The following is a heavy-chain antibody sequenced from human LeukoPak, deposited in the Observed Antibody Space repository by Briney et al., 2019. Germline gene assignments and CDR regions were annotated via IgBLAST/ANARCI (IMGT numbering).Heavy chain of an antibody. CDR3: ARSNYDFWSGYRIYYFDY. Sequence: SVKVSCKASGGTFSSYAISWVRQAPGQGLEWMGRIIPIFGTANYAQKFQGRVTITTNESTSTAYMELSSLRSEDTAVYYCARSNYDFWSGYRIYYFDYWGQGTLVTVSS. D-gene: IGHD3-3*01. CDR1: GGTFSSYA. CDR2: IIPIFGTA. V-gene: IGHV1-69*05. J-gene: IGHJ4*02.